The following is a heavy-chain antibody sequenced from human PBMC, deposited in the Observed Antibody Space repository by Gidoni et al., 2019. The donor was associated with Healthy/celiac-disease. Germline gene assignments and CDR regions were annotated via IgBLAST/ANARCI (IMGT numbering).Heavy chain of an antibody. CDR2: ISYDGSNK. J-gene: IGHJ4*02. D-gene: IGHD3-3*01. CDR3: ARDNDGSLGY. Sequence: QVQLVESGGGVVQPGRSLRLSCAASGFTFSSYAMHWVRQAPGKGLEWVAVISYDGSNKYYADSVKGRFTISRDNSKNTLYLQMNSLRAEDTAVYYCARDNDGSLGYWGQGTLVTVSS. V-gene: IGHV3-30-3*01. CDR1: GFTFSSYA.